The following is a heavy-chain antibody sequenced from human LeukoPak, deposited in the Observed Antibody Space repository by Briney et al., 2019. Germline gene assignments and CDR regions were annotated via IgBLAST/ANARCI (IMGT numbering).Heavy chain of an antibody. Sequence: GESLRLSCAASGFTFSSYAMHWVRQAPGKGLEWVAVISYDGSNKYYADSVKGRFTISRDNSKNTLYLQMNSLRAEDTAVYYCARGEWELLLFYFDYWGQGTLVTVSS. CDR3: ARGEWELLLFYFDY. V-gene: IGHV3-30-3*01. D-gene: IGHD1-26*01. J-gene: IGHJ4*02. CDR1: GFTFSSYA. CDR2: ISYDGSNK.